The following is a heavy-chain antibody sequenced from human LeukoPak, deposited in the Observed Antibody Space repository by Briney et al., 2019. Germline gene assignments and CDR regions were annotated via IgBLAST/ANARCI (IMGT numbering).Heavy chain of an antibody. Sequence: GGSLRLSCAASGFTVSSNYMSWVRQAPGKGLEWVSVIYSGGSTYYADSVKGRFTISRDNSKNTLYLQMGSLRAEDMAVYYCAREDRDRDAFDIWGQGTMVTVSS. CDR1: GFTVSSNY. D-gene: IGHD5-24*01. CDR3: AREDRDRDAFDI. J-gene: IGHJ3*02. V-gene: IGHV3-66*01. CDR2: IYSGGST.